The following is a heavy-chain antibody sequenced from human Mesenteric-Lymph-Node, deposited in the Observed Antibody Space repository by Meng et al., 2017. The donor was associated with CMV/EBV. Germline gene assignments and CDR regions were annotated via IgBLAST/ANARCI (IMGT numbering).Heavy chain of an antibody. D-gene: IGHD6-13*01. J-gene: IGHJ4*02. CDR3: TTDGAAAGTGVDY. CDR2: IKGKTDGGTT. CDR1: GFTFSNAW. V-gene: IGHV3-15*01. Sequence: GGSLRLSCVASGFTFSNAWMSWVRQAPGKGLEWVGRIKGKTDGGTTDSGAPVKGRFTISRDDSKSTLYLQMNSLKTEDTAVYYCTTDGAAAGTGVDYWGQGTLVTVSS.